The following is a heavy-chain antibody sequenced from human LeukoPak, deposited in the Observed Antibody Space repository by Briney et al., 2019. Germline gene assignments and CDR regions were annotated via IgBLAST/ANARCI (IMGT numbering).Heavy chain of an antibody. D-gene: IGHD3-10*01. V-gene: IGHV1-8*02. J-gene: IGHJ5*02. CDR3: ARAAYSLWFGELLYRRYNWFDP. Sequence: ASVKVSCKASGYTFTSYDINWVRQATGQGLEWMGWMNPNSGNTGYAQKFRGRVTMTRNTSISTAYMELSSLRSEDTAVYYCARAAYSLWFGELLYRRYNWFDPWGQGTLVTVSS. CDR2: MNPNSGNT. CDR1: GYTFTSYD.